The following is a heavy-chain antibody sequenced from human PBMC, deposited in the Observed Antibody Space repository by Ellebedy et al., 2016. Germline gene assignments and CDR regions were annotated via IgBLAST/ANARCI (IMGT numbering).Heavy chain of an antibody. V-gene: IGHV3-21*04. CDR2: ISSSSSYI. CDR1: GFTFTTYV. D-gene: IGHD2-15*01. CDR3: ARDPKYSQGDAFDI. Sequence: GGSLRLXXAASGFTFTTYVLNWVRQAPGKGLEWVSSISSSSSYIYYADSVKGRFTISRDNAKNSLYLQMNSLRAEDTAVYYCARDPKYSQGDAFDIWGQGTMVTVSS. J-gene: IGHJ3*02.